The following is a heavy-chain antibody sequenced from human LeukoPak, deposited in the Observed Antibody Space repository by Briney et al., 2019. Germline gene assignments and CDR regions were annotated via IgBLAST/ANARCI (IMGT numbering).Heavy chain of an antibody. CDR1: GGSFSGYY. CDR3: ASGPPYYYDSSGYYAVY. CDR2: INHSGST. V-gene: IGHV4-34*01. Sequence: PSETLSLTCAVYGGSFSGYYWSWIRQPPGKGLEWIGEINHSGSTNYNPSLKSRVTISVDTSKNQFSLKLSSVTAADTAVYYCASGPPYYYDSSGYYAVYWGQGTLVTVSS. D-gene: IGHD3-22*01. J-gene: IGHJ4*02.